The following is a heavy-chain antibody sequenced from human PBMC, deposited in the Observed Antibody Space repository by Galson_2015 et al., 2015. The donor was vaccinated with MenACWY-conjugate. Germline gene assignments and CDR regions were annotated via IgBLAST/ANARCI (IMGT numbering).Heavy chain of an antibody. CDR2: IIPIFGTA. CDR1: GGTFSSYA. Sequence: SVKVSCKASGGTFSSYAVSWVRQAPGQGLEWMGGIIPIFGTANYAQKFQGRVTITADESTSTAYMELSSLRSEDTAVYYCARGEGVVTYYYDSSGYYPKGAFDYWGQGTLVTVSS. D-gene: IGHD3-22*01. CDR3: ARGEGVVTYYYDSSGYYPKGAFDY. J-gene: IGHJ4*02. V-gene: IGHV1-69*13.